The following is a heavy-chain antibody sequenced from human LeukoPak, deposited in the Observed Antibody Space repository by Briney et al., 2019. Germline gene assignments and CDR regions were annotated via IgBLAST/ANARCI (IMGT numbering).Heavy chain of an antibody. Sequence: SETLSLTCTVSGGSISSYYWSWIRQPPGKGLEWIGSIYHSGSTYYNPSLKSRVTISVDTSKNQFSLKLSSVTAADTAVYYCARDQGPFDYWGQGTLVTVSS. V-gene: IGHV4-38-2*02. CDR2: IYHSGST. J-gene: IGHJ4*02. CDR3: ARDQGPFDY. CDR1: GGSISSYY.